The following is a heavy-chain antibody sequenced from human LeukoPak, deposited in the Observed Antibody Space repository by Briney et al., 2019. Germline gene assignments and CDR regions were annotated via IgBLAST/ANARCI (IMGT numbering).Heavy chain of an antibody. CDR1: GFTFSGYW. Sequence: GGCLRLSCAASGFTFSGYWMTWVRQAPGKGLQWVANIMEDGSEKCYVDSVKGRFTISRDNAKNSLYLQMNSLRAEDTAVYYCARGVIAVAGPANYWGQGTLVTVSS. V-gene: IGHV3-7*05. CDR2: IMEDGSEK. D-gene: IGHD6-19*01. CDR3: ARGVIAVAGPANY. J-gene: IGHJ4*02.